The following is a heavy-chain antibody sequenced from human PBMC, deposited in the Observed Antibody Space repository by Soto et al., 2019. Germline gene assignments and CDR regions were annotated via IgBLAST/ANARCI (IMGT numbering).Heavy chain of an antibody. CDR1: GFTFSSYA. D-gene: IGHD3-16*02. J-gene: IGHJ5*02. CDR3: AKDPHYDYIWGSYRYNWFDP. V-gene: IGHV3-23*01. CDR2: ISGSGGST. Sequence: GGSLRLSCAASGFTFSSYAMSWVRQAPGKGLEWVSAISGSGGSTYYADSVKGRFTISRDNSKNTLYLQMNSLRAEDTAVYYCAKDPHYDYIWGSYRYNWFDPWGQGTLVTVSS.